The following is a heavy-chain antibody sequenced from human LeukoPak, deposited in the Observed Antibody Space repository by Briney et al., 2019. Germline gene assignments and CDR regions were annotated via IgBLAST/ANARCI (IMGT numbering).Heavy chain of an antibody. CDR2: IDTTGDT. D-gene: IGHD3-10*01. CDR3: ARVYSDSGSYYDY. CDR1: GFTLSSYD. Sequence: GGSLRLSCAASGFTLSSYDMHWVRQPTGKGLEWVSAIDTTGDTYYPGSVKGRFTISRENARNSLYLHMNSLAAGDTAMYYCARVYSDSGSYYDYWGQGTLVTVSS. J-gene: IGHJ4*02. V-gene: IGHV3-13*04.